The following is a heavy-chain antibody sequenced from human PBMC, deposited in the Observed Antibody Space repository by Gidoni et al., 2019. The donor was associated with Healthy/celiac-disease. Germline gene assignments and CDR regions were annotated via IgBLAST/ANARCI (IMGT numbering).Heavy chain of an antibody. CDR3: AREAWDIVVVPAAIRPDYYYYYGMDV. D-gene: IGHD2-2*02. CDR2: ISSSSSYT. V-gene: IGHV3-11*06. Sequence: QVQLVESGGGLVKPGGSLRLSCAASGFTLSDYYMSWIRQAPGKGLEWVSYISSSSSYTNYADSVKGRFTISRDNAKNSLYLQMNSLRAEDTAVYYCAREAWDIVVVPAAIRPDYYYYYGMDVWGQGTTVTVSS. CDR1: GFTLSDYY. J-gene: IGHJ6*02.